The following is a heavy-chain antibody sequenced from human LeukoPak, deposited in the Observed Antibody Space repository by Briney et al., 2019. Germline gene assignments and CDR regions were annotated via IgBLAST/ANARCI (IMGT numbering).Heavy chain of an antibody. J-gene: IGHJ4*02. CDR2: ISYDGSNK. D-gene: IGHD5-12*01. Sequence: GGSLRLSCAASGFTFSSYAMDWVRQAPGKGLEWVAVISYDGSNKYYADSVKGRFTISRDNSKNTLYLQMNSLRTEDTAVYYCARPYGGYVDYCFDYWGQGTLVTVSS. V-gene: IGHV3-30-3*01. CDR1: GFTFSSYA. CDR3: ARPYGGYVDYCFDY.